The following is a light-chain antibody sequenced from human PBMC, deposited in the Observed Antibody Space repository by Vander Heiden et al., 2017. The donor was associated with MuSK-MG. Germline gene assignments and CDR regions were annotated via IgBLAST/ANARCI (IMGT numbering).Light chain of an antibody. CDR2: EVN. J-gene: IGLJ3*02. CDR1: SSDVGGYNH. V-gene: IGLV2-14*01. CDR3: NSYTSSRTWV. Sequence: QSALTQPASVSVSPGQSITISCTGTSSDVGGYNHVSWYQQHPDKAPKLIIYEVNYRPSGVSNRFSGSKSANTASLTISGLQAEDEADYYCNSYTSSRTWVFGGGTKLTVL.